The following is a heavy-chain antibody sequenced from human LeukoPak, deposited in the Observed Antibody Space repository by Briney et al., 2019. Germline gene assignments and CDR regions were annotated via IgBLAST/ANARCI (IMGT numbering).Heavy chain of an antibody. CDR3: VTEVSGSFPT. Sequence: GGSLRLSCAASGFTFSSYDMHWVRQATGKGLEWVSAIGTAGDTYYPGSVKGRFTISRENAKNSLYLQMNSLKNEDTAVYYCVTEVSGSFPTWGQGTLVTVSS. V-gene: IGHV3-13*01. D-gene: IGHD1-26*01. CDR2: IGTAGDT. J-gene: IGHJ4*02. CDR1: GFTFSSYD.